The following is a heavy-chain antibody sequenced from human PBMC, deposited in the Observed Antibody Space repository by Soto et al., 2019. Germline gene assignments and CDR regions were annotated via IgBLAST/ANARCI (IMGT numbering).Heavy chain of an antibody. CDR1: GYTFTTYD. CDR3: ARRKERSGPHYFDF. V-gene: IGHV1-8*02. Sequence: KVSCKASGYTFTTYDVSWVRQASGQGLEWMGWMNPSNGNTGYAQKFQGRVTMTRNTSISTVYMELSGLRPDDTAVYYCARRKERSGPHYFDFWGQGTRVTVSS. J-gene: IGHJ4*02. CDR2: MNPSNGNT. D-gene: IGHD6-25*01.